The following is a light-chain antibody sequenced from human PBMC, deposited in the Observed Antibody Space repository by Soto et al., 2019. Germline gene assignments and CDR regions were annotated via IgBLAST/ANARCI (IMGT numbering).Light chain of an antibody. J-gene: IGKJ4*01. CDR3: QQYGSSPLIT. CDR2: GAS. Sequence: EIVLTQSPGTLSLSPGERATLSCRASQSVSTNYLAWYQQKPGQAPRLLIYGASRRATGIPDRFSGSGSGTDFTLTISRLEPEDFAVYYCQQYGSSPLITFGGGTKVEIK. V-gene: IGKV3-20*01. CDR1: QSVSTNY.